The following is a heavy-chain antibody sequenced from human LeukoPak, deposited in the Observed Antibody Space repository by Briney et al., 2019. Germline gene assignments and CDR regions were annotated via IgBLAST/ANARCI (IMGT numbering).Heavy chain of an antibody. CDR2: VHYSGST. Sequence: SETLSLTCSESLGSTFSAYWCWIREPPGEGLGRIGYVHYSGSTNYNPSLRSRVTISVDTSKNHFSLKLTSVTAADTAVYYCAREETRDDYNNWFDPWGQGTLVTVSS. J-gene: IGHJ5*02. V-gene: IGHV4-59*01. D-gene: IGHD5-24*01. CDR1: LGSTFSAY. CDR3: AREETRDDYNNWFDP.